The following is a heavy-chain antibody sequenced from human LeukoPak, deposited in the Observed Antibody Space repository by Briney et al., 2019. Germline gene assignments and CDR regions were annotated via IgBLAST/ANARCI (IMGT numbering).Heavy chain of an antibody. V-gene: IGHV3-30*18. Sequence: RPGGSLGLSCAASGFTFSSSGIHWVRQAPGKGLEWVAVISYDGSNKYYADSVKGRFTISRDNSKNTLYLQMNSLRAEDTAVYYCAKVYEGNDYGDRWQEVTYFDYWGQGTLVTVSS. J-gene: IGHJ4*02. D-gene: IGHD4-17*01. CDR3: AKVYEGNDYGDRWQEVTYFDY. CDR2: ISYDGSNK. CDR1: GFTFSSSG.